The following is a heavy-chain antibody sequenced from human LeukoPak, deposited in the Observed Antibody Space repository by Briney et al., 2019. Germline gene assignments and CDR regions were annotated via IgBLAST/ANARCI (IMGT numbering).Heavy chain of an antibody. V-gene: IGHV5-51*01. CDR3: ARGTVTTLGFYYGMDV. D-gene: IGHD4-17*01. Sequence: GESLKISCKGPGYSFTSYWIAWVRQIPGKGLEWMGIIYPGDSDTRYSPPFQGQVTISADKSINTAYLQWSSLKASDTAMYYCARGTVTTLGFYYGMDVWGQGTTVIVSS. CDR1: GYSFTSYW. CDR2: IYPGDSDT. J-gene: IGHJ6*02.